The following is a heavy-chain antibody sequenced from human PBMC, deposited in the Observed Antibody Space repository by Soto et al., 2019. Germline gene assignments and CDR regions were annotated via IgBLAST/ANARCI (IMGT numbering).Heavy chain of an antibody. CDR3: ARDRDGSSWSYYYCGMDV. D-gene: IGHD6-13*01. Sequence: QVQLVQSGAEVKKPGASVKVSCKASGYTFTGYYMQWVRQAPGQGLEWMGWINPNSGDTNYAQKFQGWVTLTRDTSISTAYMELSRLRYDDTAVYYCARDRDGSSWSYYYCGMDVWGQGTTVTVSS. J-gene: IGHJ6*02. V-gene: IGHV1-2*04. CDR1: GYTFTGYY. CDR2: INPNSGDT.